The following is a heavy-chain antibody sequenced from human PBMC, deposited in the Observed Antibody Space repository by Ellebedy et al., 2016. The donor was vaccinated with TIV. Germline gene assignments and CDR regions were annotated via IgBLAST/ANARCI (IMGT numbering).Heavy chain of an antibody. CDR3: ARDWYCSSTSCYLFDY. CDR2: ISAYNGNT. V-gene: IGHV1-18*04. Sequence: ASVKVSCXASGYTFTSYGISWVRQAPGQGLEWMGWISAYNGNTNYAQKLQGRVTMTTDTSTSTAYMELRSLRSDDTAVYYSARDWYCSSTSCYLFDYWGQGTLVTVSS. D-gene: IGHD2-2*01. CDR1: GYTFTSYG. J-gene: IGHJ4*02.